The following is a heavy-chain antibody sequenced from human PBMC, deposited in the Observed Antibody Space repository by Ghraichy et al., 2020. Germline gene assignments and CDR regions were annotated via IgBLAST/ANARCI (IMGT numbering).Heavy chain of an antibody. CDR1: GGSISSSSYY. V-gene: IGHV4-39*07. CDR2: IYYSGST. Sequence: SETLSLTCTVSGGSISSSSYYWGWIRQPPGKGLEWIGSIYYSGSTYYNPSLKSRVTISVDTSKNQFSLKLSSVTAADTAVYYCARVSPGVTAWGQGTLVTVSS. D-gene: IGHD2-21*02. CDR3: ARVSPGVTA. J-gene: IGHJ5*02.